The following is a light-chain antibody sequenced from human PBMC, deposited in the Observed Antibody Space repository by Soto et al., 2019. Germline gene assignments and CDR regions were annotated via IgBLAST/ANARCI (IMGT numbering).Light chain of an antibody. CDR3: MQGTHWHLT. CDR2: EVS. CDR1: QSPLYSDGKTF. Sequence: EVVMTQSPLSLPVTLGQPASISCRSSQSPLYSDGKTFLTWFHQRPGQAPRRLIYEVSNRDSGVPDRFSGSGSGSDFTLKISRVEADDVGAYYCMQGTHWHLTFGGGSKVDIX. J-gene: IGKJ4*01. V-gene: IGKV2-30*01.